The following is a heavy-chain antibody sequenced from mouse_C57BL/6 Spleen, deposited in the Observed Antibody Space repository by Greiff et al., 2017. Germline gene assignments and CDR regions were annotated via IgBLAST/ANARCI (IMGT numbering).Heavy chain of an antibody. CDR2: INPSSGYT. D-gene: IGHD2-3*01. J-gene: IGHJ3*01. CDR1: GYTFTSYW. Sequence: VKLMESGAELAKPGASVKLSCKASGYTFTSYWMHWVKQRPGQGLEWIGYINPSSGYTKYNQKFKDKATLTADKSSSTAYMQLSSLTYEDSAVYYCARSYDGYYGGNAWFAYWGQGTLVTVSA. CDR3: ARSYDGYYGGNAWFAY. V-gene: IGHV1-7*01.